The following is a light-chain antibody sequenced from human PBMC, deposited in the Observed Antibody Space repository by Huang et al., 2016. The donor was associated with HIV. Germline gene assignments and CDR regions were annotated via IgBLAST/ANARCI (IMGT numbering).Light chain of an antibody. V-gene: IGKV4-1*01. CDR2: WAS. CDR3: QQYYSTPLT. CDR1: QSVLYSSNNKNY. J-gene: IGKJ4*01. Sequence: DIVMTQSPDSLAVSLGERATINCKSSQSVLYSSNNKNYLAWYQQKPGQPPKLRMYWASTRESGVPDRFSGSGSGTYFTLTISSLQAEDVAVYYCQQYYSTPLTFGGGTKVEIK.